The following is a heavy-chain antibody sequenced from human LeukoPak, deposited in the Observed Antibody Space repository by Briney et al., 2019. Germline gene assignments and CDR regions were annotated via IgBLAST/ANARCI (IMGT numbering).Heavy chain of an antibody. V-gene: IGHV3-21*01. J-gene: IGHJ6*02. CDR3: ARKPSYGSGSKLLPHGMDV. Sequence: GGSLRLSCAASGFTFSSYSMNWVRQAPGKGLEWVSSISSSSSYIYYADSVKGRFTISRDNAKNSLYLQMNSLRAEDTAVYYCARKPSYGSGSKLLPHGMDVWGQGTTVTVSS. CDR1: GFTFSSYS. D-gene: IGHD3-10*01. CDR2: ISSSSSYI.